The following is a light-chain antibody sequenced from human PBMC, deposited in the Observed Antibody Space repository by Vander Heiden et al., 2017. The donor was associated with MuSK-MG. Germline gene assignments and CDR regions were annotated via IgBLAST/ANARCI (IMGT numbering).Light chain of an antibody. J-gene: IGLJ3*02. CDR2: RET. CDR1: NIGSKN. CDR3: QVWDSSTVV. V-gene: IGLV3-9*01. Sequence: SSELTQPLSVSVALGQTAMITCGRDNIGSKNVHWYQQRPGQAPVLVIYRETSRPSGVPEPFSGSNSGNTATLTISGAQDGDEADYFCQVWDSSTVVFGGGTRLTVL.